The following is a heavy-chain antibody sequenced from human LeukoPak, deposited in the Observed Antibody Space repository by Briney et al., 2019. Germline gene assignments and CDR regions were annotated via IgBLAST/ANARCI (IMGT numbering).Heavy chain of an antibody. J-gene: IGHJ4*02. V-gene: IGHV1-2*04. CDR3: VTGDHFDY. Sequence: ASVKVSCKASGYIFTGYYMHWVRQAPGQGLEWVGRINPDTGDPNYARKFRGWVTITTDTSISSGYMELSRLKSDDTAVYYCVTGDHFDYWGQGTLVIVSS. CDR2: INPDTGDP. CDR1: GYIFTGYY. D-gene: IGHD2-21*02.